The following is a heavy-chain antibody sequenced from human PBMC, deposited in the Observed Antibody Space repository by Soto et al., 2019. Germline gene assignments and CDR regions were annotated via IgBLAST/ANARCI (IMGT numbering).Heavy chain of an antibody. Sequence: EVQLVESGGGLVQPGGSLRLSCAASGFTFSSYWMSWVRQAPGKGLEWVANIKQDGSEKYYVDSVKGRFTISRDNAKNSLYLQMNSLRAEDTAVYYCARERRRYSASCPYFDYWGQGNLVTVSS. CDR2: IKQDGSEK. D-gene: IGHD1-26*01. CDR3: ARERRRYSASCPYFDY. J-gene: IGHJ4*02. CDR1: GFTFSSYW. V-gene: IGHV3-7*01.